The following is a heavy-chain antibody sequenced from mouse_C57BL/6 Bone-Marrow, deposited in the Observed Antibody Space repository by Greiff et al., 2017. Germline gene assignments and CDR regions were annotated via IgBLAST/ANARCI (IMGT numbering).Heavy chain of an antibody. Sequence: VKLQESGPELVKPGASVKISCKASGYAFSSSWMNWVKQRPGKGLEWIGRIYPGDGDTNYNGKFKGKATLTADKSTSTAYMQLSRLTSEDSAVYFCARYWTGFAYWGQGTLVTVSA. D-gene: IGHD4-1*01. J-gene: IGHJ3*01. CDR3: ARYWTGFAY. CDR2: IYPGDGDT. CDR1: GYAFSSSW. V-gene: IGHV1-82*01.